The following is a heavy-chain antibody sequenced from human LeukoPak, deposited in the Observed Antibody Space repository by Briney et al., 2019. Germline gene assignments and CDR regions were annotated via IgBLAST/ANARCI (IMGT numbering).Heavy chain of an antibody. Sequence: GGSLRLSCAASGFTFSIYAMTWVRQAPGKGLEWVSAISGSGGSTYYADSVKGRFTISRDNSKNTLYLQMNSLRAEDTAVYYCAKDVRGTDYDILTGYWIDAFDIWGQGTMVTVSS. D-gene: IGHD3-9*01. CDR2: ISGSGGST. J-gene: IGHJ3*02. V-gene: IGHV3-23*01. CDR1: GFTFSIYA. CDR3: AKDVRGTDYDILTGYWIDAFDI.